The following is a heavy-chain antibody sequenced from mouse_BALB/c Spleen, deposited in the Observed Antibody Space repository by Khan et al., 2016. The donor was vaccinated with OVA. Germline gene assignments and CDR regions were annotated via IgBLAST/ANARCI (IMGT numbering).Heavy chain of an antibody. J-gene: IGHJ2*01. V-gene: IGHV5-17*02. Sequence: EVELVESGGGLVQTGGSRKLSCAASGFTFSGFGMHWVRQAPEKGLEWVAYISSGSNTIYYADTVKGRFTISRDNLKNTLFLQMTSLRSEDTAMYYCARTGYYYFDYWGQGTTLTVSS. CDR1: GFTFSGFG. CDR3: ARTGYYYFDY. CDR2: ISSGSNTI. D-gene: IGHD2-3*01.